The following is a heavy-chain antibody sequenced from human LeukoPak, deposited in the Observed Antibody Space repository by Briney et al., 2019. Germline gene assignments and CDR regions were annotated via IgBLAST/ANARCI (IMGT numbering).Heavy chain of an antibody. J-gene: IGHJ5*02. CDR3: ARDWGRGYSYGSSYDWFDP. CDR2: ISYDGSNK. CDR1: GFTFSSYA. V-gene: IGHV3-30*04. D-gene: IGHD5-18*01. Sequence: GGSLRLSCAASGFTFSSYAMHWVRQAPGKGLEWVAVISYDGSNKYYADSVKGRFTISRGNSKNTLYLQMNSLRAEDTAVYYCARDWGRGYSYGSSYDWFDPWGQGTLVTVSS.